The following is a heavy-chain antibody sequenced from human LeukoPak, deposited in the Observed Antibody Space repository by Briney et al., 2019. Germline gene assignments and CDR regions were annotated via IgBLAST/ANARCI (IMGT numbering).Heavy chain of an antibody. V-gene: IGHV4-30-4*08. Sequence: SETLSLTCTVSGGSISSGDYYWSWIRQPPGKGLEWIGYIYYSGSTYYNPSLKSRVTISVDTSKNQFSLKLSSVTAADTAVYYCARETLDFWNGHGAFDIWGQGTMVTVSS. J-gene: IGHJ3*02. D-gene: IGHD3-3*01. CDR3: ARETLDFWNGHGAFDI. CDR1: GGSISSGDYY. CDR2: IYYSGST.